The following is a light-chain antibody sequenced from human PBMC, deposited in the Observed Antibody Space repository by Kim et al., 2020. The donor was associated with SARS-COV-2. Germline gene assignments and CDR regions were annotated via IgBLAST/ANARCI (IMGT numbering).Light chain of an antibody. CDR2: RDS. CDR1: NIGSKN. Sequence: SYELTQPLSVSVALGQTARITCGGNNIGSKNVHWYQQKPGQAPVLVIYRDSNRPSGFPERFSGSNSGNTATLTISRAQAGDEADYYCQVWDSSTGVFGGGTKLTVL. CDR3: QVWDSSTGV. V-gene: IGLV3-9*01. J-gene: IGLJ3*02.